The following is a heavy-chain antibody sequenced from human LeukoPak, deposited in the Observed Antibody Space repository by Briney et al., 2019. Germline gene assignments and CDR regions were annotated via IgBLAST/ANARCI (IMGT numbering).Heavy chain of an antibody. D-gene: IGHD5-12*01. V-gene: IGHV3-30*18. CDR2: ISYDGSNK. Sequence: GGSLRLSCAASGFTFSSYGMHWVRQAPGKGLEWVAVISYDGSNKYYADSVKGRFTISRDNSKNTLYLQMNSLRAEDTAVYYCAKDVVVATSYYYYCMDVWGKGTTVTVSS. CDR3: AKDVVVATSYYYYCMDV. CDR1: GFTFSSYG. J-gene: IGHJ6*03.